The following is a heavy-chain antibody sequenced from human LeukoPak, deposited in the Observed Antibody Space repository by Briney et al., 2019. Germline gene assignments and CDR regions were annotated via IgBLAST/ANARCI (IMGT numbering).Heavy chain of an antibody. CDR1: GCSISSGGYY. J-gene: IGHJ6*02. CDR3: ARYYYYYYGMDV. Sequence: SSETLSLTCTVSGCSISSGGYYWSWIRQHPGKGLEWIGYIYYSGSTYYNPSLKSRVTISVDTSKNQFSLKLSSVTAADTAVYYCARYYYYYYGMDVWGQGTTVTVSS. CDR2: IYYSGST. V-gene: IGHV4-31*03.